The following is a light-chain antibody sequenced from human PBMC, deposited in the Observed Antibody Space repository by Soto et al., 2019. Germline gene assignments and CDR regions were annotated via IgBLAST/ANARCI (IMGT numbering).Light chain of an antibody. CDR1: NIGSKS. V-gene: IGLV3-21*04. CDR2: YDS. CDR3: QVWDSREV. Sequence: SYELTQPPSVSVAPGETARIPCGANNIGSKSVHWYQQKPGQAPVLIIYYDSDRPSGIPERFSASNSGNTATLTISRVEAGDEADYLGQVWDSREVFGGETKQTVL. J-gene: IGLJ2*01.